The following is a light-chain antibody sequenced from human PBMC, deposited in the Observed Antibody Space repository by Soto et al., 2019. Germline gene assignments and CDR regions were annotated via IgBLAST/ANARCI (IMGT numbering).Light chain of an antibody. J-gene: IGKJ4*01. CDR1: QGIASA. Sequence: AIQLTQSPSSLSASVGDRVTITCRASQGIASALAWYQQTLGKAPKLLIYDASNLEGGVPSRFSGSGSGTDFTLTISSLQPEDFATYYCQQFNSYPLTFGGGTKVEIK. V-gene: IGKV1-13*02. CDR2: DAS. CDR3: QQFNSYPLT.